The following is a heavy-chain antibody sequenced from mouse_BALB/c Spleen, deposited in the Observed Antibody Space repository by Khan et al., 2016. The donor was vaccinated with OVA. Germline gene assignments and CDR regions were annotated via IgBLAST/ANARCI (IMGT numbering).Heavy chain of an antibody. CDR1: GYSITSEFA. V-gene: IGHV3-2*02. CDR3: ARKDYYDYDPFPY. Sequence: EVQLQESGPGLVKPSQSLSLTCTVTGYSITSEFAWNWIRQFPGNKLEWMGYISYSGNTRYNPSLKSLIFITRDTTRNQFFLQLNSVTTEDTATYYYARKDYYDYDPFPYWGQGTLVTVSA. J-gene: IGHJ3*01. CDR2: ISYSGNT. D-gene: IGHD2-4*01.